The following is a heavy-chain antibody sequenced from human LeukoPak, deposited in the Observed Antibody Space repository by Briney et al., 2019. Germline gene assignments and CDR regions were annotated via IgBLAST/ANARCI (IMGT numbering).Heavy chain of an antibody. CDR2: ISWNSGSI. V-gene: IGHV3-9*01. J-gene: IGHJ4*02. CDR3: AKDRDSSGYYSFDY. D-gene: IGHD3-22*01. Sequence: PGGSLRLSCAASGFTFDDYAMPWVRHAPGKGLEWVSGISWNSGSIGYADSVKGRFTISRDNAKNSLYLQMNSLRAEDTALYYCAKDRDSSGYYSFDYWGQGTLVTVSS. CDR1: GFTFDDYA.